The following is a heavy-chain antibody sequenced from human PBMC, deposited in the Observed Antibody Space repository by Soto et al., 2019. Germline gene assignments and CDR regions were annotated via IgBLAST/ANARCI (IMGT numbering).Heavy chain of an antibody. Sequence: GASVKVSCKASGGTFSSYTISWVRQAPGQGLEWMGRIIPILGIANYAQKFQGRVTITADKSTSTAYMELSSLRSEDTAVYYCAGLTSEYYDFWSGPEGAFDIWGQGTMVT. J-gene: IGHJ3*02. CDR2: IIPILGIA. D-gene: IGHD3-3*01. CDR1: GGTFSSYT. CDR3: AGLTSEYYDFWSGPEGAFDI. V-gene: IGHV1-69*02.